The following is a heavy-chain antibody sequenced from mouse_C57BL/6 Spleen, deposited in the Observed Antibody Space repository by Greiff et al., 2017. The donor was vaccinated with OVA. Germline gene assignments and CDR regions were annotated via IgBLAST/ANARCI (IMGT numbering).Heavy chain of an antibody. J-gene: IGHJ3*01. CDR2: IYPGSGST. CDR1: GYTFTSYW. D-gene: IGHD2-3*01. Sequence: QVQLQQPGAELVRPGSSVKLSCKASGYTFTSYWITWVKQRPGQGLEWIGDIYPGSGSTNYNEKFKSKAAMTVDTSSSTAYMQLSSLTSEDSAVYDGERGDGYCVRGWFAGWGKGTMVTVSA. CDR3: ERGDGYCVRGWFAG. V-gene: IGHV1-55*01.